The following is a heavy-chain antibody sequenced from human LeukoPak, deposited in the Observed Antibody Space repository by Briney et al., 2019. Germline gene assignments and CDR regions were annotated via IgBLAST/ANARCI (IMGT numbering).Heavy chain of an antibody. CDR2: ISSSSSYI. V-gene: IGHV3-21*01. D-gene: IGHD3-22*01. CDR1: GFTFSSYS. CDR3: ARDQGDDDSSGYYVYYFDY. Sequence: GGSLRLSCAASGFTFSSYSMNWVRQAPGKGLEWVSSISSSSSYIYYADSVKGRFTISRDNAKNSLYLQMNSLRAEDTAVYYCARDQGDDDSSGYYVYYFDYWGQGTLVTVSS. J-gene: IGHJ4*02.